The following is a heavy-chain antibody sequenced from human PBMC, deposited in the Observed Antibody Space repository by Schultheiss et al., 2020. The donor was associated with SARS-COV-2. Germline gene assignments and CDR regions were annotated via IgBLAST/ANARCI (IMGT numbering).Heavy chain of an antibody. D-gene: IGHD6-19*01. CDR3: AREVTYSSGWGGYYYYDMDV. V-gene: IGHV4-4*07. J-gene: IGHJ6*02. CDR1: GGSISSYY. CDR2: IYTSGST. Sequence: SETLSLTCTVSGGSISSYYWSWIRQPAGKGLEWIGRIYTSGSTNYNPSLKSRVTISVDASKNQFSLKLSSVTAADTAVYYCAREVTYSSGWGGYYYYDMDVWGQGTTVTVSS.